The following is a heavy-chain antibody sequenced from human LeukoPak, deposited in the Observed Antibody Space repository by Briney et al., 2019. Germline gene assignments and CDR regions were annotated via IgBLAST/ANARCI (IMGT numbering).Heavy chain of an antibody. CDR2: IYTSGST. Sequence: SETLSLTRTVSGGSISNYYWTWIRQPAGKGLEWIGRIYTSGSTNYNPSLKSRVTISLDKSKNQFSLRLSSVTAADTAVYFCAKIGYSSGWFEVDSWGPGTLVTVSS. CDR1: GGSISNYY. J-gene: IGHJ4*02. CDR3: AKIGYSSGWFEVDS. V-gene: IGHV4-4*07. D-gene: IGHD6-19*01.